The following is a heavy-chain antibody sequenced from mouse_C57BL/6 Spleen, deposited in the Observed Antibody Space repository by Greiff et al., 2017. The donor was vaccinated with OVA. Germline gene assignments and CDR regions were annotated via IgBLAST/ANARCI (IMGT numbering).Heavy chain of an antibody. V-gene: IGHV1-64*01. J-gene: IGHJ2*01. CDR3: ARAGARTAQVFDY. D-gene: IGHD3-2*02. CDR1: GYTFTSYW. Sequence: QVQLQQPGAELVKPGASVKLSCKASGYTFTSYWMHWVKQRPGQGLEWIGMIHPNSGSTNYNEKFKSKATLTVDKSSSTAYMQLSSLTSEDSAVYYCARAGARTAQVFDYWGQGTTLTVSS. CDR2: IHPNSGST.